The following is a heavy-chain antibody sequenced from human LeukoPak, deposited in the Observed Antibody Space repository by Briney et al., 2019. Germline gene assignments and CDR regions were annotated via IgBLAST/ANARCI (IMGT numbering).Heavy chain of an antibody. CDR2: IYSGGST. V-gene: IGHV3-66*01. CDR1: GFTVSSNY. CDR3: AKDGKRITMIGVVRRGHYLDY. J-gene: IGHJ4*02. D-gene: IGHD3-22*01. Sequence: GGSLRLSCAASGFTVSSNYMSWVRQAPGKGLEWVSVIYSGGSTYYADSVKGRFTISRDNSKSTLYLQMNNLRAGDTAVYYCAKDGKRITMIGVVRRGHYLDYWGQGTLVTVSS.